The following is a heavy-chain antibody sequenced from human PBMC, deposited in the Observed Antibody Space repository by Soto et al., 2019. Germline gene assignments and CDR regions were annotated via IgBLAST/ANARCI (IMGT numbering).Heavy chain of an antibody. CDR3: AKDRGGVLAPSYFDN. J-gene: IGHJ4*02. CDR1: GFTFTDYA. CDR2: ISGSGGST. D-gene: IGHD2-8*01. Sequence: EVQLLESGGGFVQPGGSLRLSCAAAGFTFTDYAMTWVRQAPGKGLDWVSSISGSGGSTYYTDSVKGRFTISGDNSKNTLYLQMHSLRAEDTAVYYCAKDRGGVLAPSYFDNWGQGTLVTVSS. V-gene: IGHV3-23*01.